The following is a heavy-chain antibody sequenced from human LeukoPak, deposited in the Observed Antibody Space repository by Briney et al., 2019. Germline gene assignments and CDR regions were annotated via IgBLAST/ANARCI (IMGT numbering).Heavy chain of an antibody. CDR1: GGSISSGSYY. D-gene: IGHD5-24*01. CDR3: ARARDGYDWGYFDY. V-gene: IGHV4-61*02. CDR2: IYTSGST. Sequence: SETLSLTCTVSGGSISSGSYYWSWIRQPAGKGLEWIGRIYTSGSTNYNPSLKSRVTISVDTSKNQFSLKLSSVTAADTAVYYCARARDGYDWGYFDYWGQGTLVTVS. J-gene: IGHJ4*02.